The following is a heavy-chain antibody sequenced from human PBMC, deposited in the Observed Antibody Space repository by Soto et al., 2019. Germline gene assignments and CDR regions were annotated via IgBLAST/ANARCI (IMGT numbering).Heavy chain of an antibody. J-gene: IGHJ4*02. CDR2: IKSKADSYAT. CDR3: TRWGGDPTTLDY. V-gene: IGHV3-73*02. Sequence: EVQLVESGGGLVQPGGSLKLSCATSGLTFSGSNMHWVRQASGKGLEWVGRIKSKADSYATAYAASVKGRFIVPRDDSQNTADLQMNSLKTEDTAVYYCTRWGGDPTTLDYWGQGTLVTVSS. D-gene: IGHD4-17*01. CDR1: GLTFSGSN.